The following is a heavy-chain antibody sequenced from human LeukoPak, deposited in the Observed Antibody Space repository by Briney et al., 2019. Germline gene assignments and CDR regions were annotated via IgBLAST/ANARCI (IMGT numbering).Heavy chain of an antibody. Sequence: SQTLALTCTVSGGSISRGDYYWSWIRQPPGKGLEWIAYMYYSGSTYYNPSLKSRVTMSADTSKNQLSLKLSSVTAADTAVYYCARPYYYDSRIDPWGQGILVTVSS. V-gene: IGHV4-30-4*01. CDR2: MYYSGST. CDR1: GGSISRGDYY. D-gene: IGHD3-22*01. CDR3: ARPYYYDSRIDP. J-gene: IGHJ5*02.